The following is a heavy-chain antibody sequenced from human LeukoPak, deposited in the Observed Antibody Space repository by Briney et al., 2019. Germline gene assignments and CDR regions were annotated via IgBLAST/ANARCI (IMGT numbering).Heavy chain of an antibody. V-gene: IGHV1-2*02. D-gene: IGHD5-12*01. Sequence: ASVKGSCKASGYTFTGYYMHWVRQAPGQGLEWMGWINPNSGGTNYAQKFQGRVTMTRDTSISTAYMELSRLRSDDTAVYYCARVQYSGYDLQVDYWGQGTLVTVSS. CDR2: INPNSGGT. J-gene: IGHJ4*02. CDR1: GYTFTGYY. CDR3: ARVQYSGYDLQVDY.